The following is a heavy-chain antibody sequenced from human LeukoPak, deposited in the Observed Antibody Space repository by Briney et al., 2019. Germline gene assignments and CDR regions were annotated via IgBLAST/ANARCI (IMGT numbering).Heavy chain of an antibody. CDR1: GYTFTSYY. Sequence: ASVKVSCRASGYTFTSYYMHWVRQAPGQGLEWMGIINPSGGSTSYAQKFQGRVTMTRDTSTSTVYMELSSLRSGDTAVYYCASGGLVDTAMVSFVDYWGQGTLVTVSS. CDR2: INPSGGST. V-gene: IGHV1-46*01. CDR3: ASGGLVDTAMVSFVDY. J-gene: IGHJ4*02. D-gene: IGHD5-18*01.